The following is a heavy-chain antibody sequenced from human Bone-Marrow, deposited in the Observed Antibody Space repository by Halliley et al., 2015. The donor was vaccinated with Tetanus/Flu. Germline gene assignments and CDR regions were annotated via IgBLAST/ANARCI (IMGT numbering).Heavy chain of an antibody. J-gene: IGHJ4*02. CDR2: ISYNGDTT. D-gene: IGHD2-2*01. CDR3: AIEFMPATDTHYNY. V-gene: IGHV3-23*01. Sequence: VSRISYNGDTTNSADSVKGRFTISRDNSKNMLFLQMNSLTVDDTAMYYCAIEFMPATDTHYNYWGQGSMVTVSS.